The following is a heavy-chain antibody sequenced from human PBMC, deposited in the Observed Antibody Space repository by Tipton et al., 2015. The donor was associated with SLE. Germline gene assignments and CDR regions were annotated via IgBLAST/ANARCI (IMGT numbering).Heavy chain of an antibody. V-gene: IGHV4-39*07. CDR2: IYYSGST. CDR1: GDSIRSSSNY. D-gene: IGHD7-27*01. Sequence: TLSLTCSVSGDSIRSSSNYWGWIRQPPGKGLEWIGSIYYSGSTYYNPSLKSRVSISADTSKNHFSLWLTSVTAADTAVYYCARGTNWGSYFDYWGQGTLVTVSS. CDR3: ARGTNWGSYFDY. J-gene: IGHJ4*02.